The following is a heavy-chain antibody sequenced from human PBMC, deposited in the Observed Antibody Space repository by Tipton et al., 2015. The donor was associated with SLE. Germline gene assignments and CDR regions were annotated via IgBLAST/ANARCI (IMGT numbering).Heavy chain of an antibody. V-gene: IGHV4-30-2*01. J-gene: IGHJ3*02. CDR1: GGSINSDTYS. Sequence: TLSLTCAVSGGSINSDTYSWNWIRQPPGEGLHWIGYIDHSGSTSYNPSLQSRVTISGVRSKKQFSLTLSSMTAADTAVYFCARGNPSVRGAFDIWGQGTMVTVSS. CDR3: ARGNPSVRGAFDI. D-gene: IGHD1-26*01. CDR2: IDHSGST.